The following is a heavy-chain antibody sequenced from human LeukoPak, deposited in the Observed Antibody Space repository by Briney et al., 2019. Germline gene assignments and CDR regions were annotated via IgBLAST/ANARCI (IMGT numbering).Heavy chain of an antibody. J-gene: IGHJ4*02. D-gene: IGHD3-10*01. CDR2: ISHDGSNK. Sequence: PGRSLRLSCAASGFTFSSYGIHWVRQAPGKGLEWVAVISHDGSNKYYGDSVKGRFTISRDNSKNMLYLQMNSLRAEDTAVYYCTKEGYYGSGSFPDYWGQGTLVTVSS. V-gene: IGHV3-30*18. CDR3: TKEGYYGSGSFPDY. CDR1: GFTFSSYG.